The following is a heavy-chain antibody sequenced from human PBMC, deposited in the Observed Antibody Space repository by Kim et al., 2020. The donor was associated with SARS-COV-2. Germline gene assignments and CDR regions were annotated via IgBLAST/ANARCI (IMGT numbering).Heavy chain of an antibody. J-gene: IGHJ4*02. CDR2: INSDGSTT. CDR1: GFTFSSYW. Sequence: GGSLRLSCAASGFTFSSYWMHWVRQAPGKGLVWVSRINSDGSTTNDADFVKGRFTISRDNAKNTLYLVLSSLRAEDTAVYYCARDGDSSSPEIDSWGQGT. V-gene: IGHV3-74*01. D-gene: IGHD6-6*01. CDR3: ARDGDSSSPEIDS.